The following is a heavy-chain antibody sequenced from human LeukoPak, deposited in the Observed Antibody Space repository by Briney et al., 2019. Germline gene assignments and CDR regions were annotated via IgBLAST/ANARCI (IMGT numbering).Heavy chain of an antibody. J-gene: IGHJ4*02. V-gene: IGHV3-23*01. CDR1: GFTFSTYA. CDR2: ISGTGGST. D-gene: IGHD4-17*01. CDR3: ARDGGDYGDYYFDY. Sequence: VGSLRLSCAASGFTFSTYAMTWVRQAPGKGLEWVSLISGTGGSTYYADSVKGRFTISRDNAKNSLYLQMNSLRAEDTAVYYCARDGGDYGDYYFDYWGQGTLVTVSS.